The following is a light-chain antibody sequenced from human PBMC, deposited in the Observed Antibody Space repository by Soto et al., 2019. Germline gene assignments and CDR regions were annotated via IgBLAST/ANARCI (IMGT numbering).Light chain of an antibody. Sequence: DIQMTQSPSSLSASVGDRVTITCRASQGISNYLAWYQQKPGKVPKLLIYAASTLQSGVPPRFSGSGSGTDFTLTISSLQPEDVATYYCQKYNTPGFTFGPGTKVDIK. V-gene: IGKV1-27*01. CDR3: QKYNTPGFT. J-gene: IGKJ3*01. CDR1: QGISNY. CDR2: AAS.